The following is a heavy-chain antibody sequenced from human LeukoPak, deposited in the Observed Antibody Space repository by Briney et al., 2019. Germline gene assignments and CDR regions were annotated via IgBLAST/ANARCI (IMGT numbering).Heavy chain of an antibody. CDR3: ARVILENYDFWSGYSNWFDP. D-gene: IGHD3-3*01. V-gene: IGHV4-59*01. CDR2: IYYSGST. CDR1: GGSISSYY. Sequence: SETLSLTCTVSGGSISSYYWSWIRQPPGKGLEWIGYIYYSGSTNYNPSLKSRVTISVDTSKNQFSLKLSSVTAADTAVYYCARVILENYDFWSGYSNWFDPWGQGTLVTVSS. J-gene: IGHJ5*02.